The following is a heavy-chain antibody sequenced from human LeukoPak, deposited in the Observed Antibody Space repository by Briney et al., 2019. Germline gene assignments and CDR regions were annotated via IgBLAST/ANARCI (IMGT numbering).Heavy chain of an antibody. CDR1: GYTFTGYY. D-gene: IGHD3-22*01. J-gene: IGHJ5*02. V-gene: IGHV1-2*02. CDR3: ARRITMIDNWFDP. CDR2: INPNSGGT. Sequence: ASVKVSCKASGYTFTGYYMRWVRQAPGQGLEWMGWINPNSGGTNYAQKLQGRVTMTRDTSISTAYMELSRLRSDDTAVYYCARRITMIDNWFDPWGQGTLVTVSS.